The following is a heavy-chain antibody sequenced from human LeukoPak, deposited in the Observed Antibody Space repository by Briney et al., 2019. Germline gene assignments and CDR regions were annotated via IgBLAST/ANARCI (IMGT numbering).Heavy chain of an antibody. J-gene: IGHJ4*02. Sequence: SETLSLTCTVSGGSISSSSYYWGWIRQPPGKGLEWIGSIYYSGSTYYNPSLKSRVTISVATSKNQFSLKLSSVTAADTAVYYCARRAGGQLVGDYFDYWGQGTLVTVSS. CDR1: GGSISSSSYY. D-gene: IGHD6-6*01. V-gene: IGHV4-39*01. CDR3: ARRAGGQLVGDYFDY. CDR2: IYYSGST.